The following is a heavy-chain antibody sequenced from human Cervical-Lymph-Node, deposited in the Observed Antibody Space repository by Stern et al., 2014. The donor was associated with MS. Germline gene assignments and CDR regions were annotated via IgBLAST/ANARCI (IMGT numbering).Heavy chain of an antibody. CDR2: INPSGGST. Sequence: QVQLGQSGAEVKKPGASVKISCKASGYTFISYYMHWVRQAPGQGLEWMGIINPSGGSTSYAQKFQGRVTMTRDTSTSTVYMELSSLRSEDTAVYYCAREAYSSSWNNYYYGMDVWGQGTTVTVSS. CDR3: AREAYSSSWNNYYYGMDV. V-gene: IGHV1-46*01. J-gene: IGHJ6*02. CDR1: GYTFISYY. D-gene: IGHD6-13*01.